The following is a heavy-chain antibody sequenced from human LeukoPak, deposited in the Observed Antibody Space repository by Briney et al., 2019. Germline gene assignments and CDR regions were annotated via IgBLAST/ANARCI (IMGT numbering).Heavy chain of an antibody. CDR1: GGSVSSGTYY. V-gene: IGHV4-61*01. CDR3: ARKYCSSTSCYLGYYYYGMDV. J-gene: IGHJ6*04. CDR2: IYYSGNT. D-gene: IGHD2-2*01. Sequence: PSETLSLTCTVPGGSVSSGTYYWSWIRQPPGKGLEWIGYIYYSGNTNYNPSLKSRVTISVDTSKNQFSLKVSSVTAADTAVYYCARKYCSSTSCYLGYYYYGMDVWGKGTTVTVSS.